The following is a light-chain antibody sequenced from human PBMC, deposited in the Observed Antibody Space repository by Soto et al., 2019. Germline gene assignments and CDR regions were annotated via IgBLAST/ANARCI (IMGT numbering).Light chain of an antibody. CDR2: GAS. J-gene: IGKJ2*01. V-gene: IGKV3-20*01. CDR3: QQYNNWPPGYT. Sequence: EIVLTQSPGTLSLSPGERATLSCRASQSINRSYLAWYQHKPGQAPRLLIYGASSRATGIPDRFSGSGSETDFTLTISGLEPEDFAVYYCQQYNNWPPGYTFGQGTKLEIK. CDR1: QSINRSY.